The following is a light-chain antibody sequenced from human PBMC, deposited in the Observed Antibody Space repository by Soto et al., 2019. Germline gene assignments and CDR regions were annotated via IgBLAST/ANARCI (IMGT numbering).Light chain of an antibody. Sequence: PGERATLSCRASQSVDNSHVAWYQQRRGLPPRLLIYGASNRATGIPARFSGSGSVTDFTLTISSLEPEDFAVYYCQQRSNWATFGPGTKVDVK. J-gene: IGKJ3*01. CDR1: QSVDNSH. V-gene: IGKV3-11*01. CDR2: GAS. CDR3: QQRSNWAT.